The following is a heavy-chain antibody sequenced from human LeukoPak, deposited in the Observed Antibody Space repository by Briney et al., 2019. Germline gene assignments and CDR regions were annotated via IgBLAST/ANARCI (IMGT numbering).Heavy chain of an antibody. CDR2: ISAYNGNT. Sequence: ASVKVSCKASGYTFTRYAIHWVRQAPGQRLEWMGWISAYNGNTNYAQKLQGRVTMTTDTSTSTAYMELRSLRSDDTAVYYCARSRRGMFDPWGQGTLVTVSS. V-gene: IGHV1-18*01. CDR1: GYTFTRYA. J-gene: IGHJ5*02. D-gene: IGHD3-16*01. CDR3: ARSRRGMFDP.